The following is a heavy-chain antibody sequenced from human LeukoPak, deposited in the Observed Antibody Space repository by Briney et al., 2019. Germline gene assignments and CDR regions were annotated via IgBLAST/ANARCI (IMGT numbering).Heavy chain of an antibody. D-gene: IGHD2-21*01. Sequence: GGSLRLSCAGSGFTFSNYSMNWVRQAPGKGLEWVSSISSSSSYIYYADSVKGRFTISRDNAKNSLYLQMNSLRAEDTAVYYCARLEVVIAIGDGDYWGQGTLVTVSS. V-gene: IGHV3-21*01. J-gene: IGHJ4*02. CDR1: GFTFSNYS. CDR2: ISSSSSYI. CDR3: ARLEVVIAIGDGDY.